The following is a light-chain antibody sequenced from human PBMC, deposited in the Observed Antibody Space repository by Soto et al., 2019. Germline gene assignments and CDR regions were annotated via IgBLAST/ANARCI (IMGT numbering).Light chain of an antibody. CDR3: QQRSDSIT. CDR2: DAS. CDR1: HSVTTH. Sequence: EIVLTQSPDTLSLSPGERATPSCWASHSVTTHLAWFQQRPGQTPRLLIYDASTRAPGIPARFSGRGSGADFTLTISSLEPEDFAVYYCQQRSDSITFGQGTRLDI. V-gene: IGKV3-11*01. J-gene: IGKJ5*01.